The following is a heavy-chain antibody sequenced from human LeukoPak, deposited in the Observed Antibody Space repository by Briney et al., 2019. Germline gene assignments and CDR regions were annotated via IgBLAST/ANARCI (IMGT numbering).Heavy chain of an antibody. Sequence: PGGSLRLSCAASGFTFSNNGMSWVRQAPGKGLEWVSSIISGGSTYYADSVKGRFTISRDNSKKTLYLQMNSLRAEDTAAYYCARDLHGAFDIWGQGTMVTVSA. J-gene: IGHJ3*02. CDR3: ARDLHGAFDI. CDR2: IISGGST. CDR1: GFTFSNNG. V-gene: IGHV3-23*01. D-gene: IGHD4-11*01.